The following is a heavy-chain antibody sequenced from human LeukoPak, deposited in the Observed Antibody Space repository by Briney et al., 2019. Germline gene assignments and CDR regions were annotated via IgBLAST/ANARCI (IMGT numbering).Heavy chain of an antibody. CDR2: IYPSDSDT. CDR3: ARRGDGKEFDY. J-gene: IGHJ4*02. CDR1: GYSFTTYW. V-gene: IGHV5-51*01. Sequence: GESLKISCKGSGYSFTTYWIGWVRQMRGKGLEWTGIIYPSDSDTRYSPSFQGQVTISADKSISTAYLQWSGLKASDTAMYYCARRGDGKEFDYWGQGTLVTVSS. D-gene: IGHD5-24*01.